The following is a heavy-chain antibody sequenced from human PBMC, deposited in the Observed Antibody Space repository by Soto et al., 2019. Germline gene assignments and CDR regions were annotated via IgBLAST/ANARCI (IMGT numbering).Heavy chain of an antibody. CDR2: IIPIFGTA. CDR1: GGTFSSYA. CDR3: ARDHTGRLDY. V-gene: IGHV1-69*13. J-gene: IGHJ4*02. D-gene: IGHD5-18*01. Sequence: GASVKVSWKASGGTFSSYAISWVRQAPGQGLEWMGGIIPIFGTANYAQKFQGRVTITADESTSTAYMELSSLRSEDMAVYYCARDHTGRLDYWGQGTLVTVSS.